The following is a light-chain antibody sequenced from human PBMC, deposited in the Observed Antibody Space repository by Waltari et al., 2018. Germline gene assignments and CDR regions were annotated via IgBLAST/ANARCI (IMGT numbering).Light chain of an antibody. CDR2: GAS. J-gene: IGKJ2*01. CDR1: QSVSSSY. Sequence: EIVLTQSPGTLSLSPGERATLSCRASQSVSSSYLAWYQQKPGQAPRLLIYGASSRATGIPDRISGSGSGTDFTPTLSSLEPEDFAVYYCQQHGTSPFTFGQGTKVEIK. CDR3: QQHGTSPFT. V-gene: IGKV3-20*01.